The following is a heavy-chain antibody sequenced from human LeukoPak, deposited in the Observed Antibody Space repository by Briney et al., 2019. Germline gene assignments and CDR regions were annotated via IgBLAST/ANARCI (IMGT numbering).Heavy chain of an antibody. CDR1: GFSVSSNY. CDR3: ARDPGTGYPIDY. CDR2: LYVSGTT. J-gene: IGHJ4*02. V-gene: IGHV3-53*01. Sequence: PGGSLRLSCAASGFSVSSNYMSWVRQAPGKGLEWISALYVSGTTYYADSVKGRSTISRDNSKNTLYLQMNSLGAEDTAIYYCARDPGTGYPIDYWGQGTLVTVSS. D-gene: IGHD3-9*01.